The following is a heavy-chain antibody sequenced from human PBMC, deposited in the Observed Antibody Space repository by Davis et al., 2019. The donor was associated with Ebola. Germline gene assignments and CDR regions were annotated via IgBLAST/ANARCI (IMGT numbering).Heavy chain of an antibody. CDR2: IYPGNSDT. CDR3: ARHQAYYYYYYVMDV. J-gene: IGHJ6*02. V-gene: IGHV5-51*01. CDR1: GYSFTSYW. Sequence: GESLKISCKGSGYSFTSYWIGWVRQMPGKGLEWMGIIYPGNSDTRYSPSFQRQVTTSADKPISTSYLQWSSLKASDTAMYYCARHQAYYYYYYVMDVWGQGTTVTVSS.